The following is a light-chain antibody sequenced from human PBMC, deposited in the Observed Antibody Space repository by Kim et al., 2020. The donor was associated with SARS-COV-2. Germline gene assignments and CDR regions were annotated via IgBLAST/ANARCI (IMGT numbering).Light chain of an antibody. J-gene: IGLJ3*02. CDR3: AAWDDSLSGWV. CDR2: GNS. Sequence: QRVTISCSGRSSNIGSNSVYWYQQLPGTATKLLIYGNSQRPSGVPDRFSDSKSGTSASLAISGLRSEDEANYFCAAWDDSLSGWVFGGGTQLTVL. CDR1: SSNIGSNS. V-gene: IGLV1-47*01.